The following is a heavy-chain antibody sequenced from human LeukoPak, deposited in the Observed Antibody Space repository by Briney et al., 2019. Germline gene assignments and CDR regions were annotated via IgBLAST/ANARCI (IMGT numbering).Heavy chain of an antibody. Sequence: PGGSLRLSCAASGFTFSGSALHWVRQASGKGLEWVGRIRSTANGYATAYAASVKGRFTISRDDSKNTAYLQMDSLKTEDTAVYYCAKDQLWFGELVGLFDYWGQGTLVTVSS. J-gene: IGHJ4*02. V-gene: IGHV3-73*01. CDR2: IRSTANGYAT. D-gene: IGHD3-10*01. CDR1: GFTFSGSA. CDR3: AKDQLWFGELVGLFDY.